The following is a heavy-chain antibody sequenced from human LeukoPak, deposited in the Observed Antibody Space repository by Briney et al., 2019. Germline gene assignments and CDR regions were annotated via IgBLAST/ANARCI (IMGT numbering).Heavy chain of an antibody. V-gene: IGHV3-21*01. J-gene: IGHJ4*02. CDR3: ARGTRTSGGGHTWYFDF. D-gene: IGHD3-16*01. CDR1: GFSFSSHD. CDR2: LIGTGTYV. Sequence: GGSLRLSCAASGFSFSSHDMNWVRQAPGKGLEWVSSLIGTGTYVYYADSVKGRFTISRDNAENSLFLQMNSLRGEDTAVYYCARGTRTSGGGHTWYFDFWGQGILVTVSS.